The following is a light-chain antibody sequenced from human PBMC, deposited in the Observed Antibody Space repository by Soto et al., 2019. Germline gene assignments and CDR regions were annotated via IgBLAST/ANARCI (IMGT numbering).Light chain of an antibody. CDR3: QQYNNWPLP. CDR1: QSVSSN. CDR2: GAS. J-gene: IGKJ4*01. V-gene: IGKV3-15*01. Sequence: EIVMTQSPATLSVSPGERATLSCRASQSVSSNLAWYQQKPGQSPRLLIYGASTRATGIPARFSGSGSGTEFTLTISSLQSEDFAFYYCQQYNNWPLPFGGGTKVEIK.